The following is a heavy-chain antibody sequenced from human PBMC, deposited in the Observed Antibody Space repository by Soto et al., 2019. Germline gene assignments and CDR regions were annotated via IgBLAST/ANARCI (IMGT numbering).Heavy chain of an antibody. J-gene: IGHJ4*02. CDR1: GGSISSSSYY. Sequence: QLQLQESGPGLVKPSETLSLTCTVSGGSISSSSYYWGWIRQPPGKGLEWIGSIYYSGSTYYNPSLKSRVTISVDTSKNQFSLKLSSVTAADTAVYYCARQGEYSGYGVGYYFDYWGQGTLVTVSS. V-gene: IGHV4-39*01. CDR3: ARQGEYSGYGVGYYFDY. D-gene: IGHD5-12*01. CDR2: IYYSGST.